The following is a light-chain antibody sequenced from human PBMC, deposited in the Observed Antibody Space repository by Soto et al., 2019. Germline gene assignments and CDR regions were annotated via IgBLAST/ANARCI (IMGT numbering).Light chain of an antibody. CDR3: QQYHNWPLIT. V-gene: IGKV3-15*01. CDR1: QSVSTK. CDR2: DAS. J-gene: IGKJ5*01. Sequence: EILMTQSPATLSVSPGETATLSCRASQSVSTKLAWYQQKPGQAPRLLINDASTRATGVPARFSGWGSGTEFTLTISSLQSEDFAVYYCQQYHNWPLITFGQGTRLEIK.